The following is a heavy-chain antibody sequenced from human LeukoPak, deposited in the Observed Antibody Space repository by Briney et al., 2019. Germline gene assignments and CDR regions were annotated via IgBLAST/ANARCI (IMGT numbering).Heavy chain of an antibody. J-gene: IGHJ4*02. CDR2: ISSSSSTI. Sequence: GGSLRLSCAASGFTFSSYSMNGVRQAPGKGLEWVSYISSSSSTIYYADSVKGRFTISRDNAKNSLYLQMNSLRDEDTAVYYCARESRRYFDWSPFDYWGQGTLVTVSS. D-gene: IGHD3-9*01. V-gene: IGHV3-48*02. CDR3: ARESRRYFDWSPFDY. CDR1: GFTFSSYS.